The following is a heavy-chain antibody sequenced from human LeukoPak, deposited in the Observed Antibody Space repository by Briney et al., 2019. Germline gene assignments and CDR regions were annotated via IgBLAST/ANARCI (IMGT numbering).Heavy chain of an antibody. J-gene: IGHJ4*02. Sequence: SETLSLTCTVSGGSISDYYWTWIRQPPGKGLEWIGYVYYSGSTNYNPSLKSRVTISVDTSKNQFSLKLSSVTAADTAVYYCAREGSAAMFDYWGQGTLVTVSS. CDR1: GGSISDYY. CDR3: AREGSAAMFDY. D-gene: IGHD2-2*01. CDR2: VYYSGST. V-gene: IGHV4-59*01.